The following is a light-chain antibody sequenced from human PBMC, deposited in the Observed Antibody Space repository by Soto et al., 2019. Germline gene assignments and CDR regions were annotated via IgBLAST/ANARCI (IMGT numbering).Light chain of an antibody. Sequence: QTVVTQEPSFSVSPGRTVTLTCGLSSGSVSTSYYPSWYQQTPGQAPRTLIYSTNTRSSGVTDRFSGSILGNKAALTITGAQADDESDYYCVLYMGSGIWVFGGGTNLTVL. CDR1: SGSVSTSYY. V-gene: IGLV8-61*01. J-gene: IGLJ3*02. CDR2: STN. CDR3: VLYMGSGIWV.